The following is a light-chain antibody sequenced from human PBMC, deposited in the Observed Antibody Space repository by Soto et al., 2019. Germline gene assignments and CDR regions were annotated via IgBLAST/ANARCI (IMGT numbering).Light chain of an antibody. CDR2: AAS. CDR3: QQIYIIFT. V-gene: IGKV1-39*01. Sequence: DIQMTQSPSSLSASVGDRVTITCRTIHIINTYLNWFQQKPGEAPKLLIFAASSLQSGVPSRFSGSGSGTDCTLTISSLQPEDFAIYYCQQIYIIFTFVGGTKVDI. J-gene: IGKJ4*02. CDR1: HIINTY.